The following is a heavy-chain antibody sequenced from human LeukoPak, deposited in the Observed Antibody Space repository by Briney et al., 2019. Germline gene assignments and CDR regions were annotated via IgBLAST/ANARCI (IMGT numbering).Heavy chain of an antibody. V-gene: IGHV5-51*01. J-gene: IGHJ3*02. CDR2: IYPGDSDT. CDR3: ASPGGSGLAGFGAFDI. Sequence: GESLKISCKGSGYSFTSYWIGWVRQMPGKGLEWMGIIYPGDSDTRYSPSFQGQVTISADKSISTAYLQWSSLKASDTAMYYCASPGGSGLAGFGAFDIWGQGTMVTVSS. D-gene: IGHD6-19*01. CDR1: GYSFTSYW.